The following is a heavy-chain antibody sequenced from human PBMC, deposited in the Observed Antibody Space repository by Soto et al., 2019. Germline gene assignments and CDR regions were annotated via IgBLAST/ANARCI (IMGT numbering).Heavy chain of an antibody. CDR3: ARSTGVNFDY. V-gene: IGHV3-74*01. CDR1: GFTFSSFW. Sequence: SLRLSCAATGFTFSSFWMHWVRQAPGKGLVWVSRINSDGSSTSYADSVKGRFTISIDNAKNTLFVQMNSLRAGDTAVYYCARSTGVNFDYWGQGILVTVSS. CDR2: INSDGSST. D-gene: IGHD3-10*01. J-gene: IGHJ4*02.